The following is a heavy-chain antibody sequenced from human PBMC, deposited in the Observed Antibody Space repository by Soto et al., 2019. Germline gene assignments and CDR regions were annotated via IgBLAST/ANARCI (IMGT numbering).Heavy chain of an antibody. Sequence: QVQLVESGGGVVQPGRSLRLSCAASGFTFSNYAMHWVRQAPGKGLEWVAVISYDGSEKYYGDSVRGRFTISRNNSKNTLYLQMNSLRVEDTAVYNCAGGGPTRSYSGSWVYWGQGTLVTVSS. J-gene: IGHJ4*02. CDR3: AGGGPTRSYSGSWVY. CDR1: GFTFSNYA. CDR2: ISYDGSEK. V-gene: IGHV3-30-3*01. D-gene: IGHD1-26*01.